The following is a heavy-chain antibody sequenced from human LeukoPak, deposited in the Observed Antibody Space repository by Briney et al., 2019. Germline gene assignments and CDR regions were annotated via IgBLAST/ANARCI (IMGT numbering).Heavy chain of an antibody. D-gene: IGHD2-15*01. CDR3: ARDMVVATKGWLDP. V-gene: IGHV1-18*01. Sequence: SCKPSGYTFTGYGISAGRQAPGQGVEWMGWISAYNANTHYAQKLHGRVTITTDTSTTTAYMELRSVRSYETAGYYCARDMVVATKGWLDPWGQGTLVTVSS. CDR2: ISAYNANT. J-gene: IGHJ5*02. CDR1: GYTFTGYG.